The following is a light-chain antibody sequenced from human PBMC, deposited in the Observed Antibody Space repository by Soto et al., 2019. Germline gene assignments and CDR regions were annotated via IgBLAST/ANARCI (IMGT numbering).Light chain of an antibody. Sequence: DIVMTQSPLSLPVTPGEPASISCRSSQSLLNTNAYYYLDWYLQRPGQSPQLLIYLASTRASGVPDRFSGSGSGTDYTLKISRMEAEDVGVYYCMQALQTPYTFGQGTKLEIK. J-gene: IGKJ2*01. V-gene: IGKV2-28*01. CDR2: LAS. CDR1: QSLLNTNAYYY. CDR3: MQALQTPYT.